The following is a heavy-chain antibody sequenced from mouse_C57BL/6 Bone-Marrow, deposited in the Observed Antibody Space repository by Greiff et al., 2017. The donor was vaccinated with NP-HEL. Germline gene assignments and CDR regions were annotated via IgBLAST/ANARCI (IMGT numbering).Heavy chain of an antibody. D-gene: IGHD4-1*01. V-gene: IGHV1-80*01. CDR2: PGDEDT. J-gene: IGHJ2*01. CDR3: ARGLLTGTFYYFDY. Sequence: PGDEDTNYNGKFKGKATLTADKSSSTAYMQLSSLTSEDSAVYFCARGLLTGTFYYFDYWGQGTTLTVSS.